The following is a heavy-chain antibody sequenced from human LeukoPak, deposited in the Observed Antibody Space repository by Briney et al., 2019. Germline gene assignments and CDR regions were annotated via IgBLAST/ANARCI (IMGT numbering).Heavy chain of an antibody. V-gene: IGHV1-8*03. CDR3: AREAVWFGEEGAFDI. D-gene: IGHD3-10*01. CDR1: GYTFTSYD. CDR2: MNPNSGNT. J-gene: IGHJ3*02. Sequence: GASVKVSCKASGYTFTSYDINWVRQARGQGLEWMGWMNPNSGNTGYAQKFQGRVTITRNTSISTAYMELSSLRSEDTAVYYCAREAVWFGEEGAFDIWGQGTMVTVSS.